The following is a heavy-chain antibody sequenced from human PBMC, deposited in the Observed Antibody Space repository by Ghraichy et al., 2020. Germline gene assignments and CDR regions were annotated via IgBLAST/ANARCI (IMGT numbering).Heavy chain of an antibody. CDR2: MSYDGSNK. Sequence: GGSLRLSCAASGFTFSNYAMHWVRQAPGKGLEWVTVMSYDGSNKYYADSVKGRFTISRDNSKNTLYLQMNSLRTEDTAVYYCARAWALPDVRFDLWGRGTLVTVSS. CDR1: GFTFSNYA. CDR3: ARAWALPDVRFDL. J-gene: IGHJ2*01. V-gene: IGHV3-30-3*01. D-gene: IGHD1-14*01.